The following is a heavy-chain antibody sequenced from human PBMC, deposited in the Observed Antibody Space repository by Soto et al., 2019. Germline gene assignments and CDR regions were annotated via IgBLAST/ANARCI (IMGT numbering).Heavy chain of an antibody. V-gene: IGHV3-9*01. Sequence: EVQLVESGGGLVQPGRSLRLSCAASGFTFDDYAMHWVRQAPGKGLEWVSGISWNSGSIGYADSVKGRFTISRDNAKNSLYMKMNSVRAEDTALYYCAKGGQVLGEGGGYWGQGALVTVSS. D-gene: IGHD4-17*01. CDR1: GFTFDDYA. J-gene: IGHJ4*02. CDR3: AKGGQVLGEGGGY. CDR2: ISWNSGSI.